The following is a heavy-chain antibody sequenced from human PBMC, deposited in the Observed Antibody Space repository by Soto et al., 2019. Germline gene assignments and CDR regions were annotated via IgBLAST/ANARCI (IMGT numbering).Heavy chain of an antibody. CDR1: GGSIISGGYY. D-gene: IGHD3-22*01. Sequence: QVKLQESGPGLVKPSQTLSLTCTVSGGSIISGGYYWSWIRQHPGKGLEWIGYIYYSGITHHNPFLKRYXXIXXXXXXXXXXXXXXXXXXXXXXXYXCARATTYYYARSGFALDIWGQGTMFTVAS. CDR2: IYYSGIT. J-gene: IGHJ3*02. CDR3: ARATTYYYARSGFALDI. V-gene: IGHV4-31*01.